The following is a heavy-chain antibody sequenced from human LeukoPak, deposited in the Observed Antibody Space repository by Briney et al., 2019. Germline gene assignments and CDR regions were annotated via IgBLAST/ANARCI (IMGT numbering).Heavy chain of an antibody. V-gene: IGHV4-39*01. Sequence: SETLSLTCTVSGGSISSTSCYWAWVRQPPGRGLEWIASIYYSGSTYYNPSLKSRVTMSVDTSKNQFSLDLTSVTAADTAVYYCATLTGTTHGMDVWGQGTTVTVSS. J-gene: IGHJ6*02. D-gene: IGHD1-14*01. CDR1: GGSISSTSCY. CDR3: ATLTGTTHGMDV. CDR2: IYYSGST.